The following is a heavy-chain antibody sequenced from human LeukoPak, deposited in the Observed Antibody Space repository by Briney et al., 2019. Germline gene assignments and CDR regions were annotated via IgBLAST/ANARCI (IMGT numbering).Heavy chain of an antibody. CDR2: IHHSGNT. CDR1: GGSFSGYY. Sequence: SETLSLTCGVYGGSFSGYYWSWIRQPPGKGLEWIGDIHHSGNTNYNPSLKSRVTISVDTSKNQSSLNLSSVTAADSAVYFCARLRCFGELGNWFDPWGQGTLVIVSS. D-gene: IGHD3-10*01. V-gene: IGHV4-34*01. J-gene: IGHJ5*02. CDR3: ARLRCFGELGNWFDP.